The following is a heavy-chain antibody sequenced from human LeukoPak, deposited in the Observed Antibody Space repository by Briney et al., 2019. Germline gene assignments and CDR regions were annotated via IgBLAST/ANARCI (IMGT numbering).Heavy chain of an antibody. D-gene: IGHD6-19*01. CDR3: ARVTASSGWYFDY. V-gene: IGHV4-30-4*08. CDR2: IYYSGST. CDR1: GGSISSGDYY. J-gene: IGHJ4*02. Sequence: SETPSLTCTVSGGSISSGDYYWSWIRQPPGKGLEWIGYIYYSGSTYYNPSLKSRVTISADTSKNQFSLKLTSVTAADTAVYYCARVTASSGWYFDYWGQGTLVTVSS.